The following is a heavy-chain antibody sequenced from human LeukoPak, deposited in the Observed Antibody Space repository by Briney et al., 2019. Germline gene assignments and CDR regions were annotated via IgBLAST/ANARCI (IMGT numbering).Heavy chain of an antibody. J-gene: IGHJ5*02. D-gene: IGHD2-2*01. CDR2: IYYSGST. CDR1: GGSISSYY. Sequence: SETLSLTCTVSGGSISSYYWSWIRQPPGKGLEWIGYIYYSGSTNYNPSLKSRVTISVDTSKNQFSLKLSSVTAADTAVYYCARRVGYCSSTSCFRHSYNWFDHWGQGTLVTVSS. V-gene: IGHV4-59*08. CDR3: ARRVGYCSSTSCFRHSYNWFDH.